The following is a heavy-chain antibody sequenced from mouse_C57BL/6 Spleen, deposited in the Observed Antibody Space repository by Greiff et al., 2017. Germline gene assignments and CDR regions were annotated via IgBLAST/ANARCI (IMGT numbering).Heavy chain of an antibody. CDR1: GYSITSGYD. J-gene: IGHJ1*03. V-gene: IGHV3-1*01. CDR3: AREDYDALYFDV. D-gene: IGHD2-3*01. CDR2: ISYSGST. Sequence: DVKLQESGPGMVKPSQSLSLTCTVTGYSITSGYDWHWIRHFPGNKLEWMGYISYSGSTNYNPSLKSRISITHDTSKNHFFLQLNSVTTEDTATYYCAREDYDALYFDVWGTGTTVTVSS.